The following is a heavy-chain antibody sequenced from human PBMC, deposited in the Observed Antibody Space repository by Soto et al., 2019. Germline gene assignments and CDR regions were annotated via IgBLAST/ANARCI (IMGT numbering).Heavy chain of an antibody. CDR1: GYTFTGYY. Sequence: QVQLVQSGAEVKKPGASVKVSCKASGYTFTGYYMHWVRQAPGQGLEWMGWINPNSGGTNYAQKFQGWVTMTRDTSISTAYMELSRLRSDDTAVYYCARSAGANSSSSGFDPCGQGTLVTVSS. V-gene: IGHV1-2*04. D-gene: IGHD6-6*01. CDR3: ARSAGANSSSSGFDP. J-gene: IGHJ5*02. CDR2: INPNSGGT.